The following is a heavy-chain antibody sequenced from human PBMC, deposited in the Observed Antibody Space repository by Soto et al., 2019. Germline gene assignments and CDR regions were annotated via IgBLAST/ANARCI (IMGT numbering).Heavy chain of an antibody. CDR1: GGSISSSSYY. V-gene: IGHV4-39*01. CDR3: ASWGSNYRECSGGSCYYFDY. J-gene: IGHJ4*02. D-gene: IGHD2-15*01. Sequence: SETLSLTCTVSGGSISSSSYYWGWIRQPPGKGLEWIGSIYYSGSTYYNPSLKSRVTISVDTSKNQFSLKLSSVTAADTAVYYCASWGSNYRECSGGSCYYFDYWGQGTLVTVSS. CDR2: IYYSGST.